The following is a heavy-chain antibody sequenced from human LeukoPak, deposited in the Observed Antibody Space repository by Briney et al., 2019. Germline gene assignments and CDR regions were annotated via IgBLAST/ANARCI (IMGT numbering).Heavy chain of an antibody. CDR1: GFTFSSYW. CDR3: AKDSPGPLGVDY. D-gene: IGHD3-10*01. CDR2: INSDGRST. V-gene: IGHV3-74*01. J-gene: IGHJ4*02. Sequence: PGGSLRLSCAASGFTFSSYWMHWVRQAPGKGLVGVSRINSDGRSTNYADSVKGRFTISRDNAKNTLYLQMNSLRADDTAVYYCAKDSPGPLGVDYWGQGTLVTVSS.